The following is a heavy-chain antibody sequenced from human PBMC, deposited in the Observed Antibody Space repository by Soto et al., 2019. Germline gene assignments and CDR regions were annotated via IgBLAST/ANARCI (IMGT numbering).Heavy chain of an antibody. D-gene: IGHD6-19*01. CDR3: ARQQQWLVPIPYFDY. CDR2: IYYSGST. V-gene: IGHV4-39*01. J-gene: IGHJ4*02. Sequence: QLQLQESGPGLVKPSETLSLTCTVSGGSISSSDYYWAYIRQPPGKGLEWIGSIYYSGSTYYNPSLKSRVTISVDTSKNQFSLKLSSVTAADTAVYYCARQQQWLVPIPYFDYWGQGTLVTVSS. CDR1: GGSISSSDYY.